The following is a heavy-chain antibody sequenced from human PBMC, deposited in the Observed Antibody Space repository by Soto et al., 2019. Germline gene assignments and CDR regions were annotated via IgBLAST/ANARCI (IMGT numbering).Heavy chain of an antibody. CDR1: GYTFTSYD. D-gene: IGHD6-19*01. CDR3: ASRASSGWSWYFDL. CDR2: MNPNSGNT. J-gene: IGHJ2*01. Sequence: QVQLVQSGAEVKKPGASVKVSCKASGYTFTSYDINWVRQATGQGLEWMGWMNPNSGNTGYAQKFQGRVTMTRNTSISTAYMELSSLRSEDTAVYYCASRASSGWSWYFDLWGRGTLVTVSS. V-gene: IGHV1-8*01.